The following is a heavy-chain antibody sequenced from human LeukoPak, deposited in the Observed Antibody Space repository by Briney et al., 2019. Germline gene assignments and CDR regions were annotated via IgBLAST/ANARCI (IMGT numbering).Heavy chain of an antibody. V-gene: IGHV4-59*08. J-gene: IGHJ4*02. CDR2: IYYSGST. D-gene: IGHD1-1*01. CDR3: ARVQRPLDGADY. Sequence: KPSETLSLTCIVSGGSISPYYWSWIRQPPGSGLEWIAYIYYSGSTSYNPSLKSRVAISVDTSNNEVSLKLSSVTAADTAVYYCARVQRPLDGADYWGQGTLVTVSS. CDR1: GGSISPYY.